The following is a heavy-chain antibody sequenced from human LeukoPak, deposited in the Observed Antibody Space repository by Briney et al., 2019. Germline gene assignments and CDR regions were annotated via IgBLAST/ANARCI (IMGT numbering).Heavy chain of an antibody. CDR3: AKAPGIAAAGTPNAFDI. D-gene: IGHD6-13*01. V-gene: IGHV3-66*01. CDR1: GFTVSSNY. Sequence: GGSLRLSCAASGFTVSSNYMSWVRQAPGEGLEWVSVIYSGGSTYYADSVKGRFTISRDNSKNTLYLQMNSLRAEDTAVYYCAKAPGIAAAGTPNAFDIWGQGTMVTVSS. J-gene: IGHJ3*02. CDR2: IYSGGST.